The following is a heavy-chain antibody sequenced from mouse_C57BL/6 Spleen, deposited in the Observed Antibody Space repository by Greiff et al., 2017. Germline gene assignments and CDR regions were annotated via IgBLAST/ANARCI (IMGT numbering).Heavy chain of an antibody. D-gene: IGHD6-1*01. CDR1: GFTFSSYA. J-gene: IGHJ2*01. CDR3: TRVGSFYFDY. CDR2: ISSGGDYI. V-gene: IGHV5-9-1*02. Sequence: EVMLVESGEGLVKPGGSLKLSCAASGFTFSSYAMSWVRQTPEKRLEWVAYISSGGDYIYYADTVKGRFTISRDNARNTLYLQMSILKSEDTAMYYCTRVGSFYFDYWGQGTTLTVSS.